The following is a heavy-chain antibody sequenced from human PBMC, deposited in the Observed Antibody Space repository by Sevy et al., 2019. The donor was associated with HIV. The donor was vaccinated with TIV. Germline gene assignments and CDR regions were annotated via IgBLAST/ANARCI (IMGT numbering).Heavy chain of an antibody. CDR1: GFTFSTYW. V-gene: IGHV3-7*01. CDR2: INEDGTEK. D-gene: IGHD2-2*01. J-gene: IGHJ6*02. CDR3: ARDNATVSRRGLRYYYYGTDV. Sequence: GGSLRLSCAASGFTFSTYWMSWFRQAPGKGLEWVANINEDGTEKFYVDSVKGRFTMSRDKAKNSLYLQMNSLRAEDAAVYYFARDNATVSRRGLRYYYYGTDVWGQGTTVTVSS.